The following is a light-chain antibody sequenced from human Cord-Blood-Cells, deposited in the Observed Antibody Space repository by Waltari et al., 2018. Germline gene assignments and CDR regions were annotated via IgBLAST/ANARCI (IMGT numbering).Light chain of an antibody. CDR2: DAS. J-gene: IGKJ4*01. V-gene: IGKV3-11*01. Sequence: EIVLTQSPATLSLSPGERATLSCRASQSVSSYLAWYQQEPGQAPRLLIYDASNRATGIPARVSGSGSGTDFTLTISSLEPEDFAVYYGQQRSNWPLTFGGGTKVEIK. CDR3: QQRSNWPLT. CDR1: QSVSSY.